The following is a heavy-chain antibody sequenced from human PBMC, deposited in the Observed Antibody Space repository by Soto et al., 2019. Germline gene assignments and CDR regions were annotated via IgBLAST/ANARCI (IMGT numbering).Heavy chain of an antibody. J-gene: IGHJ4*02. CDR3: ANSYCGGDCYSPFDY. CDR2: IIPIFKTP. D-gene: IGHD2-21*02. CDR1: GGIFSSYA. V-gene: IGHV1-69*01. Sequence: QVQLVQSGAGVRKPGSAVKVSCKASGGIFSSYAISWVRQVPGQGLEWMGGIIPIFKTPNYAQKFQGRVMITADESTSTAYMELSSLTSEDTAMYYCANSYCGGDCYSPFDYRGQGTLVTVSS.